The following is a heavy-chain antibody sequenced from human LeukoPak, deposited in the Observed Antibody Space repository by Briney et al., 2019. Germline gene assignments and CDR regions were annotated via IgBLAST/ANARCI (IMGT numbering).Heavy chain of an antibody. CDR2: ISSSSSYI. J-gene: IGHJ4*02. CDR3: ARTNTAMDTYFDY. CDR1: GFTFSSYS. D-gene: IGHD5-18*01. Sequence: PGGSLRLSCAAYGFTFSSYSMNWDRQAPGKGLEWVSSISSSSSYIYYADSVKGRFTISRDNAKNSLYLQMNSLRAEDTAVYYCARTNTAMDTYFDYWGQGTLVTVSS. V-gene: IGHV3-21*01.